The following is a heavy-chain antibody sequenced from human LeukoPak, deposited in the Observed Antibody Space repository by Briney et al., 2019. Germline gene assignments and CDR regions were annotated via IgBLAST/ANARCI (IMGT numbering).Heavy chain of an antibody. D-gene: IGHD5-12*01. Sequence: GESLKISCKGSGYSFTSYWIGWVRQMPGKGLEWMGIIYPDDSNTRYSPSFQGQVTISADKSIGTAYLQWSSLKASDTAVYYCVRRGSGYDWTYWGQGTLVTASS. CDR3: VRRGSGYDWTY. V-gene: IGHV5-51*01. J-gene: IGHJ4*02. CDR1: GYSFTSYW. CDR2: IYPDDSNT.